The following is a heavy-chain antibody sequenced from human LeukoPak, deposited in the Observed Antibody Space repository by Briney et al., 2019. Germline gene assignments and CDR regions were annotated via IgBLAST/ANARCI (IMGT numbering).Heavy chain of an antibody. D-gene: IGHD2-2*01. CDR1: GYTFTSYD. CDR3: ASPPLSSTMYYAH. Sequence: GASVKVSCKASGYTFTSYDINWVRQATGQGLEWMGWMNPNSGNTGYAQKFQGRVTMTRDTSISTAYMELSSLSSDDTAVYYCASPPLSSTMYYAHWGQGTLVTVSS. CDR2: MNPNSGNT. V-gene: IGHV1-8*01. J-gene: IGHJ4*02.